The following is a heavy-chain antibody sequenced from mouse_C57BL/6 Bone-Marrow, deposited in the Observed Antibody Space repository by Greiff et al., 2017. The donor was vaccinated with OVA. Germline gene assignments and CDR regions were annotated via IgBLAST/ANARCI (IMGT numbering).Heavy chain of an antibody. D-gene: IGHD2-3*01. V-gene: IGHV1-19*01. CDR2: INPYNGGT. J-gene: IGHJ4*01. CDR1: GYTFTDYY. Sequence: EVKLMESGPVLVKPGASVKMSCKASGYTFTDYYMNWVKQSHGKSLEWIGVINPYNGGTSYNQKFKGKATLTVDKSSSTAYMELNSLTSEDSAVYYCAREGYDGYYYDYWGQGTSVTVSS. CDR3: AREGYDGYYYDY.